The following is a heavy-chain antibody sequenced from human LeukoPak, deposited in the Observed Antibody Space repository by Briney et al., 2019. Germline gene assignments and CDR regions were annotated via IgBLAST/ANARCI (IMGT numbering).Heavy chain of an antibody. CDR3: ARDHGRGSYYFY. CDR1: GFTFSSHW. D-gene: IGHD1-26*01. J-gene: IGHJ4*02. Sequence: GGSLRLSCTASGFTFSSHWMSWVRQAPGKGLEWVANIKQDGSEKYYVDSVKGRFTISRDNAKNSLYLQMNSLRVEDTAVYYCARDHGRGSYYFYWGQGTLVTVSS. V-gene: IGHV3-7*01. CDR2: IKQDGSEK.